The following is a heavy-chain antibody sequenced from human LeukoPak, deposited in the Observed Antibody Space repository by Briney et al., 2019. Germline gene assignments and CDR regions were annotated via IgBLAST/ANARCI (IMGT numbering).Heavy chain of an antibody. Sequence: GGSLRLSCAASGFTFSSSGMHWVRQAPGKGLEWVAVIWYDGSDKYSADSVKGRFTISRDNSKNTLYLQMNSLRAEDTAVYYCARERFGAFDIWGRGTMVTVSS. D-gene: IGHD3-16*01. CDR3: ARERFGAFDI. V-gene: IGHV3-33*01. CDR2: IWYDGSDK. CDR1: GFTFSSSG. J-gene: IGHJ3*02.